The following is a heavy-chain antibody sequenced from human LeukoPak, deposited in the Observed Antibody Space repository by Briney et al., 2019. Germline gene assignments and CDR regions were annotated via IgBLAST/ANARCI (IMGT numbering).Heavy chain of an antibody. CDR1: GFTFSSYG. J-gene: IGHJ4*02. CDR2: IKQDGSEK. Sequence: GGSLRLSCAASGFTFSSYGMHWVRQAPGKGLEWVANIKQDGSEKYYVDSVKGRFTIPRDNAKNSLYLQMNSLRAEDTAVYYCARDRGYFYWGQGTLVTVSS. D-gene: IGHD5-18*01. V-gene: IGHV3-7*01. CDR3: ARDRGYFY.